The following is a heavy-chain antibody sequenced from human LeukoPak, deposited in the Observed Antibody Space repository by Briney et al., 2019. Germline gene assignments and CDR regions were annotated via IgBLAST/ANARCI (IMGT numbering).Heavy chain of an antibody. V-gene: IGHV7-4-1*02. J-gene: IGHJ4*02. Sequence: ASVKVSCKASGYTFTSYAMNWVRQAPGQGLEWMGWINTNTGNPTYAQGFTGRFVFSLDTSVSTAYLQISSLKAEDTAVYYCARDGPGIAAAGPPFDYWGQGTLVTVSS. D-gene: IGHD6-13*01. CDR2: INTNTGNP. CDR1: GYTFTSYA. CDR3: ARDGPGIAAAGPPFDY.